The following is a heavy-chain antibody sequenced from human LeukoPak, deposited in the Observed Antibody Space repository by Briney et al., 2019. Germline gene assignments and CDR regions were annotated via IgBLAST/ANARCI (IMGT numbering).Heavy chain of an antibody. D-gene: IGHD3-22*01. V-gene: IGHV4-59*01. Sequence: PSETLSLTCTVSGGSISSYYWSWIRQPPGKGLEWIGYIYYSGSTNYNPSLKSRVTISVDTSKNQFSLKLSSVTAVDTAVYYCARANYDSSGYYTLIDAFDIWGQGTMVTVSS. CDR1: GGSISSYY. J-gene: IGHJ3*02. CDR2: IYYSGST. CDR3: ARANYDSSGYYTLIDAFDI.